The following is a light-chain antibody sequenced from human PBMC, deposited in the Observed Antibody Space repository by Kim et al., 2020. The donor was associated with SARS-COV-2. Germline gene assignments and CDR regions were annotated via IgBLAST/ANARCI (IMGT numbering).Light chain of an antibody. V-gene: IGKV4-1*01. CDR3: QQYFSTRT. J-gene: IGKJ1*01. CDR1: QSVLYSSNNKNY. Sequence: TPTIDCKSSQSVLYSSNNKNYLAWYQHNPGQPPKLLIYWASTRESGVPDRFSGSGSGTDFTLTINSLQAEDVAVYYCQQYFSTRTFGQGTKVDIK. CDR2: WAS.